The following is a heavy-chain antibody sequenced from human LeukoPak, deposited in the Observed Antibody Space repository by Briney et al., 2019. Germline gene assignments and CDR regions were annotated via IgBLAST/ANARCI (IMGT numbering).Heavy chain of an antibody. CDR3: ARDLEGSPS. D-gene: IGHD5-24*01. CDR1: GFTFSSYS. V-gene: IGHV3-21*01. CDR2: ISSSSSYI. J-gene: IGHJ4*02. Sequence: GRSLRLSCAASGFTFSSYSMNWVRQAPGKGLEWVSSISSSSSYIYYADSVKGRFTNSRDNAKNSLHLQMNSLRAEDTAVYYCARDLEGSPSRGQGTLVTVSS.